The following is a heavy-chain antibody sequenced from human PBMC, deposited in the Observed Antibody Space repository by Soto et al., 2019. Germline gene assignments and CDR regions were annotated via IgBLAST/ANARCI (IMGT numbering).Heavy chain of an antibody. CDR1: GGSISSGNW. V-gene: IGHV4-4*02. D-gene: IGHD1-26*01. Sequence: QVQLQESGPGLVEPSGTLSLTCAVSGGSISSGNWWSWIRQPPGKGLLWIGEVYQSGGTNYNPSLNRRVTITLDKSKNQFSLNLSSVTAADTAVYYCARNLGGRLYGMDVWGQGTTLTVSS. CDR2: VYQSGGT. CDR3: ARNLGGRLYGMDV. J-gene: IGHJ6*02.